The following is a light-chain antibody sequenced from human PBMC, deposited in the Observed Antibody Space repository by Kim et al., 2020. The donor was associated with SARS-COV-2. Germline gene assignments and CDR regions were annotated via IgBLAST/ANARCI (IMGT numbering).Light chain of an antibody. J-gene: IGKJ5*01. V-gene: IGKV1-39*01. CDR3: QQSYSTPSIT. CDR1: QSSSSY. Sequence: SVGDRVAIACRASQSSSSYLNWYQQKPGKATKLLIYAASSLQSGVPSRFSGSGSGTDFTLTISSLQPEDFASYYCQQSYSTPSITFGQGTRLEIK. CDR2: AAS.